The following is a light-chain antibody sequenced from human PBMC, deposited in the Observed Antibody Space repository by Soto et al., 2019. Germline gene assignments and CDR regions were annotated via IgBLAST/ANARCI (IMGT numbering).Light chain of an antibody. Sequence: QSALTQPASVSGAPGQSITISCTGTSIDVGAYNYVSWYQQHPGKAPKLMIYEVNNRPSGVSNRFSGSKSGDTASLTISGLQAEDEADYYCSSYTTSSTYAFGTGTSSPS. V-gene: IGLV2-14*01. CDR3: SSYTTSSTYA. CDR1: SIDVGAYNY. CDR2: EVN. J-gene: IGLJ1*01.